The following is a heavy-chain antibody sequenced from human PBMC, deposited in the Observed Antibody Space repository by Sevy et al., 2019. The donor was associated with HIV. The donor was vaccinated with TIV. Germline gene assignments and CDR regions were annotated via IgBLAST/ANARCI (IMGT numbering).Heavy chain of an antibody. J-gene: IGHJ4*02. D-gene: IGHD2-2*01. CDR2: IYTSGST. V-gene: IGHV4-4*07. CDR1: GGSISSYY. CDR3: ARDFGEYCSSTSCSYFDY. Sequence: SETLSLTCTVSGGSISSYYWSWIRQPAGKGLEWIGRIYTSGSTNYNPSLKSRVTMSVETSKNQFSLKLSSVTAADTAVYYCARDFGEYCSSTSCSYFDYWGQGTLVTVSS.